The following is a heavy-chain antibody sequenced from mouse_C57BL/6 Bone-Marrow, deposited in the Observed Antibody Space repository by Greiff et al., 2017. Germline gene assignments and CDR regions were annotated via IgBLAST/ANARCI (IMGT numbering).Heavy chain of an antibody. CDR3: ARGGNYGGYYFDY. D-gene: IGHD2-1*01. CDR2: FHPYNDDT. J-gene: IGHJ2*01. Sequence: VQLQQSGAELVKPGASVKMSCKASGYTFTTFPIEWMKQNHVKSLEWIGNFHPYNDDTKYNEKFKGKATLTVEKSSSTVYLELSRLTSDDSAVYYCARGGNYGGYYFDYWGQGTTLTVSS. V-gene: IGHV1-47*01. CDR1: GYTFTTFP.